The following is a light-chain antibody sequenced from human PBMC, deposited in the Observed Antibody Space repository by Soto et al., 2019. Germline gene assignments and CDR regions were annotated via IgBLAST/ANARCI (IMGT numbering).Light chain of an antibody. CDR3: ASWDDSLNGRL. CDR1: NSNIGGNP. J-gene: IGLJ3*02. CDR2: NNS. V-gene: IGLV1-44*01. Sequence: QSVLTQPPSASGPPGQTVTISCSGSNSNIGGNPVSWYQTVPGAAPKLLIYNNSQRPSGVPDRLTGSKSGTSASLAISGLQSDDEADYFCASWDDSLNGRLFGGGTKVTVL.